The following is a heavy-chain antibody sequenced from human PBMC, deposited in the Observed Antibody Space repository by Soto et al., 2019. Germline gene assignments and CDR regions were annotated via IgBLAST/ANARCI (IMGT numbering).Heavy chain of an antibody. V-gene: IGHV3-23*01. Sequence: QTWWSLRLSCAASVFTFSSYAMSWFRQAPGKGLEWVSAISGSGGSTYYADSVKGRFTISRDNSKNTLYLQMNSLRAEDTAVYYCAKDPRAAGKGRYCSGGSCYPYYYYGMDVWGQGTTVTVSS. CDR1: VFTFSSYA. CDR2: ISGSGGST. J-gene: IGHJ6*02. CDR3: AKDPRAAGKGRYCSGGSCYPYYYYGMDV. D-gene: IGHD2-15*01.